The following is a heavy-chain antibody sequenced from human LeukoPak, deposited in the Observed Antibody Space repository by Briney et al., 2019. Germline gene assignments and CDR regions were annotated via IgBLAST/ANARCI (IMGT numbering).Heavy chain of an antibody. D-gene: IGHD6-13*01. CDR3: ARLYAGSAAAGYNWFDP. Sequence: GESLKISSKGSGYSFTTYWIVWVRQMPGKGLEWMGFIYPGDSDTRYSPSFQGQVTISADKSISTAYLQWSSLKASDTAMYYCARLYAGSAAAGYNWFDPWGQGTLVTVSS. CDR2: IYPGDSDT. V-gene: IGHV5-51*01. J-gene: IGHJ5*02. CDR1: GYSFTTYW.